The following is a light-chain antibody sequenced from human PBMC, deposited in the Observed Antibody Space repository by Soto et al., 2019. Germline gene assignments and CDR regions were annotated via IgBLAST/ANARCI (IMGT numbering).Light chain of an antibody. Sequence: QSVLTQPASVSGSPGQSITLLCTGTSSDVGGYNSVSWYQQHPGKAPKLMIHDVSNRPSGVSNRFSGSKSGNTASLTISGLQAEDEADYYCSSYTSSSSYVFGTGTKLTVL. V-gene: IGLV2-14*01. CDR3: SSYTSSSSYV. J-gene: IGLJ1*01. CDR1: SSDVGGYNS. CDR2: DVS.